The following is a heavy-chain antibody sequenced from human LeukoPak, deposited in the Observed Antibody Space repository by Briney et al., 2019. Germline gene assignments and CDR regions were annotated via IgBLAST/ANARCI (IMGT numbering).Heavy chain of an antibody. CDR3: ARGPTVSSTWDY. D-gene: IGHD2-2*01. Sequence: GGSLRLSCAASGFTVSSAYVSWVRQAPGKGLEWVSSIYGGDNREYSXXVXXRFTISRDDSKNTVSLQMSSLRVEDTAVYYCARGPTVSSTWDYWGQGTLVTVSP. J-gene: IGHJ4*02. CDR1: GFTVSSAY. CDR2: IYGGDNR. V-gene: IGHV3-53*01.